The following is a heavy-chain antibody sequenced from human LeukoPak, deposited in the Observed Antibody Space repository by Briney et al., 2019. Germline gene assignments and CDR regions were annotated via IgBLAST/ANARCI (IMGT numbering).Heavy chain of an antibody. CDR3: AKEGFRGSSSWYDC. CDR2: ISGSGGST. V-gene: IGHV3-23*01. CDR1: GFTFSSYG. D-gene: IGHD6-13*01. J-gene: IGHJ5*01. Sequence: GALRLSCAASGFTFSSYGMSWVRQAPGKGLEWVSAISGSGGSTYYADSVKGRFTISRDNSKNTLYLQMNSPRAEDTAVYYCAKEGFRGSSSWYDCWGQGTLVTVSS.